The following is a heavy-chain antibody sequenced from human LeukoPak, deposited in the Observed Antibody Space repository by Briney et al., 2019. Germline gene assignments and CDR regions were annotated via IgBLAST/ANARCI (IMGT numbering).Heavy chain of an antibody. CDR1: GFTFSSYW. CDR3: ARDRRGLTYYYGSGSRPNDY. CDR2: IKQDGSEK. Sequence: GGSLRLSCAASGFTFSSYWISWVRQAPGKGLEWVANIKQDGSEKYYVDSVKGRFTISRDNAKNSLYLQMNSLRAEDTAVYYCARDRRGLTYYYGSGSRPNDYWGQGTLVTVSS. V-gene: IGHV3-7*01. D-gene: IGHD3-10*01. J-gene: IGHJ4*02.